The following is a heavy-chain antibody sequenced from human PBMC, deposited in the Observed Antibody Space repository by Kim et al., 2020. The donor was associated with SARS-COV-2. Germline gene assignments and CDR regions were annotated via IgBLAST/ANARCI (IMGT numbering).Heavy chain of an antibody. V-gene: IGHV1-18*01. J-gene: IGHJ3*02. D-gene: IGHD3-9*01. Sequence: YAQKLQGRVTMTTDTSTSTAYMELRSLRSDDTAVYYCARDRDWAGDAFDIWGQGTMVTVSS. CDR3: ARDRDWAGDAFDI.